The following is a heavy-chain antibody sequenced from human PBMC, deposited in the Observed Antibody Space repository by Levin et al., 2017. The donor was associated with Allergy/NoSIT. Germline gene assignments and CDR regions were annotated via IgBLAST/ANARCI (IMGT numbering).Heavy chain of an antibody. Sequence: RSQTLSLTCTVSGVSIRRFYWSWIRQSPGKGLEWIGYVYNSGSPNSGGTNHNPSLRSRVTISADTSKSQFSLNLTSVTAADTAVYYCARVQAVGGTHYFDYWGQGALITVSS. V-gene: IGHV4-59*08. CDR3: ARVQAVGGTHYFDY. D-gene: IGHD6-19*01. CDR1: GVSIRRFY. J-gene: IGHJ4*02. CDR2: VYNSGSPNSGGT.